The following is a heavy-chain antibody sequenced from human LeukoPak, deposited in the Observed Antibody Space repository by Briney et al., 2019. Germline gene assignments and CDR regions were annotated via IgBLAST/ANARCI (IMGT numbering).Heavy chain of an antibody. J-gene: IGHJ4*02. CDR2: IYPGDSDT. Sequence: NLGESLKISCKGSGYSFTSYWIGWVRQMPGKGLEWMGIIYPGDSDTRYSPSFQGQVTISADKSISTAYLQWSSLKAPDTAMYYCARPYSSGWYVIDYWGQGTLVTVSS. CDR1: GYSFTSYW. V-gene: IGHV5-51*01. CDR3: ARPYSSGWYVIDY. D-gene: IGHD6-19*01.